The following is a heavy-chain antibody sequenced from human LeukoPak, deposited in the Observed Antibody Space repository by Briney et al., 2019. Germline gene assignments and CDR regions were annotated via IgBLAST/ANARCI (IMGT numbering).Heavy chain of an antibody. D-gene: IGHD6-13*01. V-gene: IGHV3-7*01. Sequence: GGSLRLSCAASGFAFDIYWMTWVRQAPGKGLEWVANIKKDGSVRQYVDAVRGRFAVSRDNAKNSLYLQMNSLRADDTAVYYCARDPECSSFDYWGQGVLVTVSS. CDR2: IKKDGSVR. J-gene: IGHJ4*02. CDR1: GFAFDIYW. CDR3: ARDPECSSFDY.